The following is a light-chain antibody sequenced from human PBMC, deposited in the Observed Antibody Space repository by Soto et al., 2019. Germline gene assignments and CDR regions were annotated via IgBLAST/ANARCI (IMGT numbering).Light chain of an antibody. V-gene: IGKV1-5*01. CDR1: QRFDHW. CDR2: DGF. J-gene: IGKJ4*01. Sequence: DIQMTQSPSTLSASVGDRVTITCRASQRFDHWLAWYQPKPGKAPKLLIYDGFSLESGVPLRFSGSGFGTEFTLTISSLQPDYSATYYCQQYKRYSLTVGGGTKVEIK. CDR3: QQYKRYSLT.